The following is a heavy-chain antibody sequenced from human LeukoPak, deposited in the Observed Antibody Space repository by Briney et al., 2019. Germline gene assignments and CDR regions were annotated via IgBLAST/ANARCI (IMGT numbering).Heavy chain of an antibody. CDR2: ICGSGGCT. J-gene: IGHJ4*02. CDR3: AKTTVGYSSGRYPGWPADC. CDR1: GFTFNTYA. D-gene: IGHD6-19*01. V-gene: IGHV3-23*01. Sequence: PGGSLRLSCEASGFTFNTYAIYWVRQAPGKGLEWVSGICGSGGCTYYADSVKGRFTISRDNSKNTVYLQMNSLIADDTAVYYCAKTTVGYSSGRYPGWPADCWGQGTLVTVSS.